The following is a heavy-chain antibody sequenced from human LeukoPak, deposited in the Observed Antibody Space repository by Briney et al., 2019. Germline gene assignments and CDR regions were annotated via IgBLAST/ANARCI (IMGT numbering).Heavy chain of an antibody. Sequence: KPSETLSLTCSVSGYSISSGNYWSWIRQPPGKGLEWIGEINHSGSTNYNPSLKSRVTISVDTSKNQFSLKLSSVTAADTAVYYCARHWCSGWYRWFDPWGQGTLVTVSS. J-gene: IGHJ5*02. CDR1: GYSISSGNY. CDR3: ARHWCSGWYRWFDP. V-gene: IGHV4-38-2*01. CDR2: INHSGST. D-gene: IGHD6-19*01.